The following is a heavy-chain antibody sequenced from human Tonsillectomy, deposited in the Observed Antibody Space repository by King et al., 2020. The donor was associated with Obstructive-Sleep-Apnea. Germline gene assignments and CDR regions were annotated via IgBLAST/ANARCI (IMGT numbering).Heavy chain of an antibody. J-gene: IGHJ4*02. D-gene: IGHD3-10*01. CDR3: ARGDNYGSGDYYKSFDS. CDR1: GLTFSTYA. V-gene: IGHV3-30*04. CDR2: ISDDGTNK. Sequence: QVQLVESGGGVVQPGRSLRLSCGASGLTFSTYAMHWVRQAPGKGLEWVAFISDDGTNKYYADSVKGRFTISRDNSKNTVSLQMNGLRADDTAVYYCARGDNYGSGDYYKSFDSWGQGTLVTVSS.